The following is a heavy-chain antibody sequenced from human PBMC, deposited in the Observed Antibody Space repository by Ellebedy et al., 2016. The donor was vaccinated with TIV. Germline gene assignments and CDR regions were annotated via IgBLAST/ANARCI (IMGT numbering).Heavy chain of an antibody. CDR2: NYQGGST. D-gene: IGHD2-2*01. Sequence: MPSETLSLTCAVAGGSVSSGNYDWSCIRQPPGNGLEWIRSNYQGGSTNYRQSLKSLLTILLEITKNQFSLALTSVTAADTAVYYCARGSDQLSLRFDWWGQGTLVTVSS. CDR3: ARGSDQLSLRFDW. V-gene: IGHV4-30-2*01. J-gene: IGHJ4*02. CDR1: GGSVSSGNYD.